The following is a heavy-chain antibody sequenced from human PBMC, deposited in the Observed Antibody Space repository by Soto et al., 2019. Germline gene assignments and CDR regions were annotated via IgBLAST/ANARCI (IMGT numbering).Heavy chain of an antibody. Sequence: QVQLQQWGAGLLKPSETLSLTCAVYGGSFSGYYWSWIRQPPGKGLEWIGEINHSGSTNYNPSLKSRVTISVATSKNQFSLKLSSVTAADTAVYYCARWPGANPKGRYPYYYYYGMDVWGQGTTVTVSS. CDR1: GGSFSGYY. J-gene: IGHJ6*02. D-gene: IGHD1-26*01. V-gene: IGHV4-34*01. CDR3: ARWPGANPKGRYPYYYYYGMDV. CDR2: INHSGST.